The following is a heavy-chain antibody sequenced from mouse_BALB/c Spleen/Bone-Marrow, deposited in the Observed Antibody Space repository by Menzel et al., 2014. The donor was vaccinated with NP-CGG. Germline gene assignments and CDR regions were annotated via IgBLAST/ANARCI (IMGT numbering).Heavy chain of an antibody. CDR1: GFTFSSFG. CDR3: TRGGNWDDFDS. Sequence: EVQLVESGGGLVQPGGSRKLSCAASGFTFSSFGMHWVRQAPEKGLEWVAYISSGSSTIFYADTVKGRFTVSRDNPKNSLCLQMTSLRSEDTAMYFCTRGGNWDDFDSWGQGTTLTVSS. J-gene: IGHJ2*01. CDR2: ISSGSSTI. D-gene: IGHD4-1*01. V-gene: IGHV5-17*02.